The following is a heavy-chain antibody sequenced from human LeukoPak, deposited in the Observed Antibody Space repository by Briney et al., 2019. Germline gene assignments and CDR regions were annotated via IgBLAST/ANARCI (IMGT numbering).Heavy chain of an antibody. Sequence: SEALSLTCTVSGDSISSYYWNSLRQPPGKGLEGIGYIYYSGSTNYNPSLKSRVTISINTSNNQFSLKLSSVTAADTAVYYCARKYCSTTNCSPFDPWGRGTLVTVSS. CDR1: GDSISSYY. CDR2: IYYSGST. D-gene: IGHD2-2*01. V-gene: IGHV4-59*01. CDR3: ARKYCSTTNCSPFDP. J-gene: IGHJ5*02.